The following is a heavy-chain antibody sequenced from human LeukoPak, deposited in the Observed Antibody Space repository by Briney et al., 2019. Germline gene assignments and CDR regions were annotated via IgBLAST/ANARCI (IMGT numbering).Heavy chain of an antibody. CDR2: INHSGST. CDR1: GGSFSGYY. V-gene: IGHV4-34*01. Sequence: SETLSLTCAAYGGSFSGYYWSWIRQPPGKGLEWIGEINHSGSTNYNPSLKSRVTISVDTSKNQFSLRLSSVTAADTAVYYCARAYSNYDYWGQGTLVTVSS. D-gene: IGHD4-11*01. CDR3: ARAYSNYDY. J-gene: IGHJ4*02.